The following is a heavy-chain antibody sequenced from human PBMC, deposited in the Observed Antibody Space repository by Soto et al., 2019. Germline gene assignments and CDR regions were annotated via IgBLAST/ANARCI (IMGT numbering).Heavy chain of an antibody. CDR3: ARGVAPVRSTSSGWVPNWFAP. CDR1: GQSLASNSPA. D-gene: IGHD6-19*01. V-gene: IGHV6-1*01. CDR2: TYDRSQFYN. J-gene: IGHJ5*02. Sequence: PSQTLSLTCAISGQSLASNSPACNWIRESPSRGLECMVRTYDRSQFYNDYAVSVTSRLTIKPHTSKNQFSLQPNSGTPEHKAVYYCARGVAPVRSTSSGWVPNWFAPCGQGTLVTSP.